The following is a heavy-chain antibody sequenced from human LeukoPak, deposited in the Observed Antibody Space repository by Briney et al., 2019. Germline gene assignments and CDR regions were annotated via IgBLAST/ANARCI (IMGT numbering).Heavy chain of an antibody. Sequence: SGPTLVNPTQTLTLTCTFSGFSLSTSGVGVGWIRQPTGKALEWLALIYWNDDKRYSPSLKSRLTITKDTSKNQVVLTMTNMDPVDTATYYCAQQQLVLVSGWYSSFSGFDYWGQGTLVTVSS. J-gene: IGHJ4*02. CDR2: IYWNDDK. D-gene: IGHD6-13*01. CDR3: AQQQLVLVSGWYSSFSGFDY. V-gene: IGHV2-5*01. CDR1: GFSLSTSGVG.